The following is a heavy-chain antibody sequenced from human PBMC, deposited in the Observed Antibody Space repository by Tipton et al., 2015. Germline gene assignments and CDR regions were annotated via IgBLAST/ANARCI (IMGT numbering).Heavy chain of an antibody. Sequence: TLSLTCTVSGGSFSSGVHSWNWVRQPPGKGLEWLGNIYDSGSTSYNPSLKSRVPIPVDRSRRQYFLRLTSVTAADSAVYFCARGGLDGFQVWGQGTPVTVSS. CDR2: IYDSGST. D-gene: IGHD3/OR15-3a*01. V-gene: IGHV4-30-2*01. CDR3: ARGGLDGFQV. J-gene: IGHJ1*01. CDR1: GGSFSSGVHS.